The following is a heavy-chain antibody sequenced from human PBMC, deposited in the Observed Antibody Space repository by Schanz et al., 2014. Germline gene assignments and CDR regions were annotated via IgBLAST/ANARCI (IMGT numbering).Heavy chain of an antibody. V-gene: IGHV1-2*06. CDR2: INPNSGGT. J-gene: IGHJ5*01. Sequence: QVQLVQSGADVKKPGASVKVSCKASGYTFTGYSMHWVRQAPGQGLEWMGRINPNSGGTNYAQKFQGRVTMTRDTSISPVYMELTRLTFDDTAIYYCARDSDVSKYNLFDSWGQGTLVTVSS. CDR1: GYTFTGYS. CDR3: ARDSDVSKYNLFDS.